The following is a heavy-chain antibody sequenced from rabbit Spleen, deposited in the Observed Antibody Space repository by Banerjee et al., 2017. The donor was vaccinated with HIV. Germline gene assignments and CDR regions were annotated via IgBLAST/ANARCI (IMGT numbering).Heavy chain of an antibody. J-gene: IGHJ4*01. CDR1: GFSFSSSYY. Sequence: QEQLVESGGGLVQPEGSLTLTCKASGFSFSSSYYICWVRQAPGKGLEWIGCIYAGFTGNTYYASWAKGRFTISKTSSTTVTLQMTSLTAADTATYFCATDGDSYHYRDFKLWGQGTLVTVS. D-gene: IGHD2-1*01. CDR3: ATDGDSYHYRDFKL. V-gene: IGHV1S45*01. CDR2: IYAGFTGNT.